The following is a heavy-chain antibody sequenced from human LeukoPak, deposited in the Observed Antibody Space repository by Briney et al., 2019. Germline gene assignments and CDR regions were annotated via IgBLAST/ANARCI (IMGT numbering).Heavy chain of an antibody. D-gene: IGHD3-3*01. CDR2: ISAYNGNT. CDR3: ARDPGDFWSGSQYYFDY. J-gene: IGHJ4*02. CDR1: GYTFTGQY. V-gene: IGHV1-18*01. Sequence: ASVKVSCKASGYTFTGQYMHWVRQAPGQGLEWMGWISAYNGNTNYAQKFQGRVTMTTDTSTTTAYMELRSLRSDDTAVYYCARDPGDFWSGSQYYFDYWGQGTLVTVSS.